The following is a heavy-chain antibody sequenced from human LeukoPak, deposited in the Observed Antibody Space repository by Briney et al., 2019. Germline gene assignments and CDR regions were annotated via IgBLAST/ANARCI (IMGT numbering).Heavy chain of an antibody. CDR1: GYTFTAYY. J-gene: IGHJ4*02. V-gene: IGHV1-2*02. Sequence: GASVKVSCKASGYTFTAYYIHWVRQAPGQGLEWMGWINPNSGGTDYVQKFQGRVTMTRDTSISTAYMELNRLTSDDAAVYYCAEVSKLGCSGVSCYSAFDYWGQGSLVTVSS. CDR2: INPNSGGT. D-gene: IGHD2-15*01. CDR3: AEVSKLGCSGVSCYSAFDY.